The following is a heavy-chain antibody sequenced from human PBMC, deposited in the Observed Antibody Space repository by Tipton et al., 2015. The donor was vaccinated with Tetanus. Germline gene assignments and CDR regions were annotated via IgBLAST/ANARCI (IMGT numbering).Heavy chain of an antibody. CDR1: GFTFSDYY. Sequence: GSLRLSCVASGFTFSDYYMTWIRQAPGKGLECISYISSSGKAIHYSDSVKGRFTISRDNAKNSLFLQMDSLRADDTAVYYCARVWGRGQLVTKPNWYFDLWGRGTLVTVSS. V-gene: IGHV3-11*01. J-gene: IGHJ2*01. CDR3: ARVWGRGQLVTKPNWYFDL. D-gene: IGHD6-6*01. CDR2: ISSSGKAI.